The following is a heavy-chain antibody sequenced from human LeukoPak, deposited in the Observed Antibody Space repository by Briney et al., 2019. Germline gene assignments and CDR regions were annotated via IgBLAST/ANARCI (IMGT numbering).Heavy chain of an antibody. CDR2: IIPIFGTA. CDR3: ARGGDSSSCPAPCYYYYMDV. CDR1: GGTFSSYA. Sequence: SVKVSCKASGGTFSSYAISWARQAPGQGLEWMGGIIPIFGTANYAQKFQGRVTITADKSTSTAYMELSSLRSEDTAVYYCARGGDSSSCPAPCYYYYMDVWGKGTTVTVSS. V-gene: IGHV1-69*06. J-gene: IGHJ6*03. D-gene: IGHD6-13*01.